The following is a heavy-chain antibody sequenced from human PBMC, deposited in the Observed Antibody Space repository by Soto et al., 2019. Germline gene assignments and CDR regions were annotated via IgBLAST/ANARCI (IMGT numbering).Heavy chain of an antibody. D-gene: IGHD5-18*01. CDR2: IYYSGST. V-gene: IGHV4-31*03. Sequence: NPSETLSLTCTVSGGSISSGGYYWSWIRQHPGKGLEWIGYIYYSGSTYYNPSLKSRVTISVDTSKNQFSLKLSSVTAADTAVYYCARDKGGAMGPFDYWGQGXLVTVSS. J-gene: IGHJ4*02. CDR3: ARDKGGAMGPFDY. CDR1: GGSISSGGYY.